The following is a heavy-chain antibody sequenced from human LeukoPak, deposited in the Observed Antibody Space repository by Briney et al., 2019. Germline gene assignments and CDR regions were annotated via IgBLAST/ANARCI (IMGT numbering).Heavy chain of an antibody. J-gene: IGHJ4*02. CDR2: ISYDGGNK. CDR3: ARDDEYSYGWFDY. Sequence: PGGSLRLSCAASGFTFSSYGMHWVRQAPAKGLEWVAVISYDGGNKNYGDSVKGRFTVSRDNSKNTLYLQMNILRAEDTAVYYCARDDEYSYGWFDYWGQGTLVTVSS. V-gene: IGHV3-30*03. CDR1: GFTFSSYG. D-gene: IGHD5-18*01.